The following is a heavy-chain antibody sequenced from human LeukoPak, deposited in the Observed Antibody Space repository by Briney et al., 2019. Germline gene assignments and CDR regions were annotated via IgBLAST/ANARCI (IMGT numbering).Heavy chain of an antibody. V-gene: IGHV5-10-1*01. CDR1: GYSFTSYW. CDR2: IDPSDSYT. Sequence: GESLKISCKGSGYSFTSYWISWVRQMPGKGLEWMGRIDPSDSYTNYSPSFQGHVTISADKSISTAYLQWSSLKASDTAMYYCASLGPYSSSWFPYVPAPYYYYYGMDVWGQGTTVTVSS. J-gene: IGHJ6*02. CDR3: ASLGPYSSSWFPYVPAPYYYYYGMDV. D-gene: IGHD6-13*01.